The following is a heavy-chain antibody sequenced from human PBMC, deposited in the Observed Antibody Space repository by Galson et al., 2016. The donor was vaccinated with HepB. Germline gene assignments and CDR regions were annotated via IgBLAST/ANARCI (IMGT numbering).Heavy chain of an antibody. CDR1: GFTFSTYT. J-gene: IGHJ4*02. V-gene: IGHV3-23*01. D-gene: IGHD3-16*01. CDR3: AKDLVVRGGGYYFDN. CDR2: INGNGGST. Sequence: SCAASGFTFSTYTMDWVRQAPGKGPEWVSAINGNGGSTYYTDSVKGRFTISRDNSKNTLYLQMNSLRAEDTAVYYCAKDLVVRGGGYYFDNWGQGTLVTVSS.